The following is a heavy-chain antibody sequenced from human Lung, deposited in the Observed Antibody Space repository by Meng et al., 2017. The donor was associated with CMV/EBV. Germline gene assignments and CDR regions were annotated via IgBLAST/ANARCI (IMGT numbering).Heavy chain of an antibody. D-gene: IGHD3-3*01. J-gene: IGHJ4*02. CDR3: ARARRVAGDYFDY. Sequence: SXKISXAASGFTFSDYYMSWIRQAPGKGLEWVSYISSSGSTIYYADSVKGRFTISRDNAKNSLYLQMNSLRAEDTAVYYCARARRVAGDYFDYWGQGTXVTVSS. CDR2: ISSSGSTI. CDR1: GFTFSDYY. V-gene: IGHV3-11*01.